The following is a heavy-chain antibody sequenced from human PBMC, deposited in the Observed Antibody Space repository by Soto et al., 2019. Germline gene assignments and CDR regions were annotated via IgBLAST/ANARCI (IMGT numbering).Heavy chain of an antibody. CDR3: AKDVGRWTGIKPYYYYYGMDV. D-gene: IGHD6-13*01. CDR1: GFTFSSYA. CDR2: ISGSGGST. J-gene: IGHJ6*02. Sequence: GGSLRLSCAASGFTFSSYAMSWVRQAPGKGLEWVSAISGSGGSTYYADSVKGRFTISRDNSKNTLYLQMNSLRAEDTAVYYCAKDVGRWTGIKPYYYYYGMDVWGQGTTVTVSS. V-gene: IGHV3-23*01.